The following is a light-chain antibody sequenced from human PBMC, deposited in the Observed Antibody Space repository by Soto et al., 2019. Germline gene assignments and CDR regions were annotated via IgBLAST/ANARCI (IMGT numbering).Light chain of an antibody. V-gene: IGKV1-12*01. CDR1: QGISRW. Sequence: DIQMTQLPSSMSASVGDRFTITCRASQGISRWLAWYHQKPGKAPNLLIYSASTLHSGVPSRFSGSGCGTDFTLTISSLQPEDFGTYYCQQANSFPLTFGPGTKVDMK. CDR3: QQANSFPLT. CDR2: SAS. J-gene: IGKJ3*01.